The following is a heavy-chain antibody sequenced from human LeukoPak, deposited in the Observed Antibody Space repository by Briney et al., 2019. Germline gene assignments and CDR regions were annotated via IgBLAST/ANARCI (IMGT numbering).Heavy chain of an antibody. D-gene: IGHD3-10*01. CDR3: ARSSPLYGWFGELLNPSYFDY. V-gene: IGHV4-59*01. CDR2: IYYTGST. Sequence: SQTLSLTCTLSGGSISSYYWRCVRQPPRKGQGWIGYIYYTGSTHYNPSLTSRVTISLDTSKNQFSLKLSSVTAADTAVYYCARSSPLYGWFGELLNPSYFDYWGQGTLVTVSS. J-gene: IGHJ4*02. CDR1: GGSISSYY.